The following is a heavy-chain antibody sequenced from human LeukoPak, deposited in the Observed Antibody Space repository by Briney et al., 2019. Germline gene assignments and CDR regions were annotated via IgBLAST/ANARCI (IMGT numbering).Heavy chain of an antibody. V-gene: IGHV3-53*01. J-gene: IGHJ4*02. D-gene: IGHD1-1*01. Sequence: GGSLRLSCAASGFTVSTNYMSWVRQAPGKGLEWVSVIYSAGDTYYADSVRGRFTISRDKSRNTVDVQMNSLRAEDTAVYYCARGGGYRVWPDAFGYWGQGTLVTVSS. CDR3: ARGGGYRVWPDAFGY. CDR2: IYSAGDT. CDR1: GFTVSTNY.